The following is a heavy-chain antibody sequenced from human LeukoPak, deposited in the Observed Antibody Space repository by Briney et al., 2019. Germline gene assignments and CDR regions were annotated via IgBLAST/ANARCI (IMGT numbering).Heavy chain of an antibody. J-gene: IGHJ4*02. CDR3: AGMTYDSGSQYRHFDL. D-gene: IGHD1-26*01. CDR2: IKEDGSEK. CDR1: GLTFNKHW. Sequence: GGSLRLSCAASGLTFNKHWMSWVRQAPGKGLEWAANIKEDGSEKEYVDSVKGRFTISRDNAKNSLYLRMNNLGVEDTAVYYCAGMTYDSGSQYRHFDLWGQGTLVIVSS. V-gene: IGHV3-7*01.